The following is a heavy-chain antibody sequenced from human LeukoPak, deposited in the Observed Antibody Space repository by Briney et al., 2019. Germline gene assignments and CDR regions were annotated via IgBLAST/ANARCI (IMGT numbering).Heavy chain of an antibody. Sequence: ASVKVSCKASGYTFTSYDFNWVRQATGQGLEWMGWINPNSGGTNYAQKFQGWVTMTRDTSISTAYMELSRLRSDDTAVYYCARDLGRAAGDDYYYYYGMDVWGQGTTVTVSS. J-gene: IGHJ6*02. D-gene: IGHD6-13*01. CDR3: ARDLGRAAGDDYYYYYGMDV. V-gene: IGHV1-2*04. CDR2: INPNSGGT. CDR1: GYTFTSYD.